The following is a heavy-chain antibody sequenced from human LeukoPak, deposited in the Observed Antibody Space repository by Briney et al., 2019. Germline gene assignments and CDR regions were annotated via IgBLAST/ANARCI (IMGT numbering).Heavy chain of an antibody. CDR2: INPNSGGS. Sequence: ASVKVSCKASGYTFTSYGISWVRQAPGQGLEWMGRINPNSGGSNYAQEFQGRVTMTRDTSISTAYMELNRLRSDDTAVYYCARGSGYGDSPGLHWGQGTLVTVSS. CDR1: GYTFTSYG. V-gene: IGHV1-2*06. J-gene: IGHJ4*02. CDR3: ARGSGYGDSPGLH. D-gene: IGHD4-17*01.